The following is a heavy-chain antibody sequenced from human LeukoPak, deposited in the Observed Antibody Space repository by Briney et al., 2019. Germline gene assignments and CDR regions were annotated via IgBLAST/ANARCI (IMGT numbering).Heavy chain of an antibody. CDR3: AKSGYSGYSP. D-gene: IGHD5-12*01. CDR2: ISYDGSNK. J-gene: IGHJ5*02. V-gene: IGHV3-30*18. CDR1: GFTFSSDG. Sequence: GGSLRLSCAASGFTFSSDGMHWVRQAPGKGLEWVAVISYDGSNKYYADSVKGRFTISRDNSKNTLYLQMNSLRAEDTAVYYCAKSGYSGYSPWGQGTLVTVSS.